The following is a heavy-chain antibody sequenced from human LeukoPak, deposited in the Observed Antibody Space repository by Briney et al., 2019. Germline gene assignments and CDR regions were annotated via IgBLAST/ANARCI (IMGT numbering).Heavy chain of an antibody. CDR2: IYTSGST. J-gene: IGHJ5*02. V-gene: IGHV4-61*02. CDR1: GGSISSGSYY. Sequence: SQTLSLTCTVSGGSISSGSYYWSWIRQPAGKGLEWIGRIYTSGSTNYNPSLKSRVTISVDTSKNQFPLKLSSVTAADTAVYYCARTASHFVRGVIRWFDPWGQGTLVTVSS. D-gene: IGHD3-10*01. CDR3: ARTASHFVRGVIRWFDP.